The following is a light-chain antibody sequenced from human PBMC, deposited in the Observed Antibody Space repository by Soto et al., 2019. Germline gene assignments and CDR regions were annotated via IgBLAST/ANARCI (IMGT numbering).Light chain of an antibody. CDR3: SSYTTSSTLV. CDR1: SSDVGGYNF. CDR2: EVS. J-gene: IGLJ1*01. V-gene: IGLV2-14*03. Sequence: QSALTQPASVFGSPGQSITISRTGTSSDVGGYNFVSWYQQHPGKAPKLMIYEVSSRPSGVSNRFSGSKSGNTASLTISGLQPEDEADYYCSSYTTSSTLVFGTGTKLTVL.